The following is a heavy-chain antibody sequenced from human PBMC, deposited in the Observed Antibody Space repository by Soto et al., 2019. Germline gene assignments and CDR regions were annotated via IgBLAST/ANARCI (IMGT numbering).Heavy chain of an antibody. CDR3: AKMRAWAWSGSLRPFDY. CDR2: ISGSGGST. J-gene: IGHJ4*02. CDR1: GFTFSSYA. V-gene: IGHV3-23*01. Sequence: EVQLLESGGGLVQPGGSLRLSCAASGFTFSSYAMSWVRQAPGKGLEWVSAISGSGGSTYYADSVKGRFTISRDNSKNTLYLQMNSLRAEDTAVYYCAKMRAWAWSGSLRPFDYWGQGTLVTVSS. D-gene: IGHD3-3*01.